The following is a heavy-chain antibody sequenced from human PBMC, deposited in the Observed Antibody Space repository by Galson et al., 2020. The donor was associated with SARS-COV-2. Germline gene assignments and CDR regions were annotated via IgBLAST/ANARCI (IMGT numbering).Heavy chain of an antibody. CDR2: IYYTGST. CDR1: GALVSSTSYY. D-gene: IGHD6-25*01. J-gene: IGHJ4*02. V-gene: IGHV4-39*07. CDR3: ARKAATYDY. Sequence: ASETLSLTCSVSGALVSSTSYYWGWIRQPPGKGLEWIGSIYYTGSTFYNPSLKSRVTISMDTSKNQMSLRLTSVTAADRAVYFCARKAATYDYWGQGILVTVSS.